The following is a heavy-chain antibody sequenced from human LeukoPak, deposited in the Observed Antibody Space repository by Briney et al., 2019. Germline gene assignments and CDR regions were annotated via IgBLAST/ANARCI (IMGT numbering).Heavy chain of an antibody. CDR2: TWYGGS. V-gene: IGHV3-33*08. D-gene: IGHD5-12*01. J-gene: IGHJ3*02. CDR3: AREQSTSGHAGAFDI. CDR1: GFTFSSYA. Sequence: GGSLRLSCAASGFTFSSYAMHWVRQAPGKGLEWVAVTWYGGSDYADSVRGRFSVSRDIFGNTVYLQMDNLRVEDTALYYCAREQSTSGHAGAFDIWGQGTVVTVSS.